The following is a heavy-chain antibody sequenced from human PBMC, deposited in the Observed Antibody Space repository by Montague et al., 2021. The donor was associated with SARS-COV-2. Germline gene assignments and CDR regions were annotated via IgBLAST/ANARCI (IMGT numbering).Heavy chain of an antibody. CDR2: NYTSGST. V-gene: IGHV4-61*02. CDR1: GGSISSGSYY. Sequence: TLSLTCTVSGGSISSGSYYWSWIRQPAGKGLEWIGRNYTSGSTNYNPSLKSRVTISVDTSKNQFSLRLSSVTAADTAVYYCARVGVGTMVRGVIPAYYCYGMDVWGQGTTVTVSS. J-gene: IGHJ6*02. CDR3: ARVGVGTMVRGVIPAYYCYGMDV. D-gene: IGHD3-10*01.